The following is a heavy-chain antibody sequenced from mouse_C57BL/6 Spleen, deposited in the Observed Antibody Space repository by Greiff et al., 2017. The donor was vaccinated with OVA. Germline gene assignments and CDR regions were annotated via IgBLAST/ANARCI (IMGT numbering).Heavy chain of an antibody. D-gene: IGHD1-1*01. CDR1: GFTFSDYG. Sequence: EVKLMESGGDLVKPGGSLKLSCAASGFTFSDYGMHWVRQAPEKGLEWVAYISSGSSTIYYADTVKGRFTISRDNAKNTLFLQMTSLRSEDTAMYYCARGASYGSTPYWYFDVWGTGTTVTVSS. CDR2: ISSGSSTI. J-gene: IGHJ1*03. CDR3: ARGASYGSTPYWYFDV. V-gene: IGHV5-17*01.